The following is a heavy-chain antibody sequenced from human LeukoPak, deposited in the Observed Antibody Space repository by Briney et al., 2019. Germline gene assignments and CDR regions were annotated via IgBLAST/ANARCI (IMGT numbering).Heavy chain of an antibody. V-gene: IGHV3-15*07. Sequence: GSLRLSCAASGFTFSNAWMNWVRQAPGKGLEWVGRIKSKTDGGTTDYAAPVKGRFTISRDDSKNTLYLQMNSLKTEDTAVYYCTTELITYYYDSSGYHSFNYWGQGTLVTVSS. D-gene: IGHD3-22*01. CDR3: TTELITYYYDSSGYHSFNY. CDR1: GFTFSNAW. CDR2: IKSKTDGGTT. J-gene: IGHJ4*02.